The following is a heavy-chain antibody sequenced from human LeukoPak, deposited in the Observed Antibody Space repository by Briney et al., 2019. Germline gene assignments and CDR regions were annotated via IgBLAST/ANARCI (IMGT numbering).Heavy chain of an antibody. CDR2: INPNSGGT. CDR3: ARDLYCTNGVCYPGDGFDP. D-gene: IGHD2-8*01. CDR1: GYIFTNYD. Sequence: ASVKVSCKASGYIFTNYDIHWVRQAPGQGLEWMGWINPNSGGTNYAQKFQGRVTMTRDTSISTAYMELSRLRSDDTAVYYCARDLYCTNGVCYPGDGFDPWGQGTLVTVSS. V-gene: IGHV1-2*02. J-gene: IGHJ5*02.